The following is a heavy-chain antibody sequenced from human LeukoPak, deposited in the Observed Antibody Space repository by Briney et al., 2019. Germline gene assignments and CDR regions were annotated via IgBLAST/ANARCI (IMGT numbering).Heavy chain of an antibody. V-gene: IGHV4-59*01. CDR2: IYYSGST. CDR3: ARHYSSADTILGFDI. Sequence: PSETLSLTCTVSGGSISSYYWSWIRQPPGKGLEWIGYIYYSGSTNYNPSLKSRVTISVDTSKNQFSLKLSSVTAADTAVYYCARHYSSADTILGFDIWGQGTMVTVSS. J-gene: IGHJ3*02. CDR1: GGSISSYY. D-gene: IGHD3-22*01.